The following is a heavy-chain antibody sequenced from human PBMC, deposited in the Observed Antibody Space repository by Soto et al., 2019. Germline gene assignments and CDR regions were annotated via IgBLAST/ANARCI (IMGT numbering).Heavy chain of an antibody. CDR2: INYSGST. D-gene: IGHD5-18*01. V-gene: IGHV4-31*03. CDR3: AKSGYSYGPKPLLY. Sequence: QVQLQESGPGLVKPSQTLSLTCTVSGGSISSGGYYWSWIRQHPGKGLEWIGYINYSGSTYYNPSHKSRVTISLDTSKNQFSRKLSSVTAADTAVYYCAKSGYSYGPKPLLYWGQGTLVTVSS. CDR1: GGSISSGGYY. J-gene: IGHJ4*02.